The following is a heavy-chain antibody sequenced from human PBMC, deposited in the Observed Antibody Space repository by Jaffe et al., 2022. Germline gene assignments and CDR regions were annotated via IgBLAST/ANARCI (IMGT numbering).Heavy chain of an antibody. J-gene: IGHJ2*01. Sequence: QMQLVQSGPEVKKPGTSVKVSCKASGFTFTSSAVQWVRQARGQRLEWIGWIVVGSGNTNYAQKFQERVTITRDMSTSTAYMELSSLRSEDTAVYYCAAHVERDSSGWYDWYFDLWGRGTLVTVSS. CDR2: IVVGSGNT. CDR3: AAHVERDSSGWYDWYFDL. D-gene: IGHD6-19*01. V-gene: IGHV1-58*01. CDR1: GFTFTSSA.